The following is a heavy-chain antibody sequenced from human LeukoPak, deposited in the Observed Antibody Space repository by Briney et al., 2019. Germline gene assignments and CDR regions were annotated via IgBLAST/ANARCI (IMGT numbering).Heavy chain of an antibody. J-gene: IGHJ4*02. CDR2: ISAYNGNT. CDR1: GYTFINYG. CDR3: ARSSDITIFGVVTPYYFDS. D-gene: IGHD3-3*01. Sequence: ASVKVSCKASGYTFINYGISRVRQAPGQGLEWMGWISAYNGNTNYAQRFQDRVTMTTDTSTSTVYMELRSLRSDDTAVYYCARSSDITIFGVVTPYYFDSWGQGTLVTVSS. V-gene: IGHV1-18*01.